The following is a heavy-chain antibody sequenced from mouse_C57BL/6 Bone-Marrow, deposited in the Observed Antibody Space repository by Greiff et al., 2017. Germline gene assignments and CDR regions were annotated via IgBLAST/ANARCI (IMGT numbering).Heavy chain of an antibody. Sequence: VKLMESGAELARPGASVKLSCKASGYTFTSYGISWVKQRTGQGLEWIGEIYPRSGNTYYNEKFKGKATLTADKSSSTAYMELRSLTSEDSAVYFCARVGRDYFDYWGQGTTLTVSS. CDR1: GYTFTSYG. V-gene: IGHV1-81*01. CDR3: ARVGRDYFDY. J-gene: IGHJ2*01. CDR2: IYPRSGNT.